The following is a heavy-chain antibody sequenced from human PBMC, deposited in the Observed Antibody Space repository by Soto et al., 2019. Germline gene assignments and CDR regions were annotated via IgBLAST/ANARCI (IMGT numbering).Heavy chain of an antibody. CDR1: GGTFSSYA. CDR3: ARQGYSGYDFGGRYYYYGLDV. Sequence: QVQLVQSGAEVKKPGSSVKVSCKASGGTFSSYAISWVRQAPGQGLEWMGGIIPIFGTANYAQKFQGRVTITADESTSTAYIELSSLRSEDTAVYYCARQGYSGYDFGGRYYYYGLDVWGQGTTVTVSS. V-gene: IGHV1-69*01. J-gene: IGHJ6*02. CDR2: IIPIFGTA. D-gene: IGHD5-12*01.